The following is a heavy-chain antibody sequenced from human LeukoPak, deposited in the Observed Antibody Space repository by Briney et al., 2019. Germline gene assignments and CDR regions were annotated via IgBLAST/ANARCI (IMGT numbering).Heavy chain of an antibody. CDR3: ARYCSSTSCDSYYYYGMDV. D-gene: IGHD2-2*01. CDR1: GFTFSEYY. Sequence: GGSLRLSCAASGFTFSEYYMTWIRQAPGKGLEWVSYIGARYTDIYYADSVKGRFTISRDDAKNSLYLQMNSLRAEDTAVYYCARYCSSTSCDSYYYYGMDVWGQGTTVTVSS. V-gene: IGHV3-11*04. CDR2: IGARYTDI. J-gene: IGHJ6*02.